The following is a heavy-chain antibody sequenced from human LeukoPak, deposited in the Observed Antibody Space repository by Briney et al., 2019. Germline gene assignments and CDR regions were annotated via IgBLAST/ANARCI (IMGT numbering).Heavy chain of an antibody. Sequence: GGSLRLSCAASGFTFSSYTMNWVRQAPGKGLEWVSYISSSSSTTYYADSVKGRFTISRDNAKNSLYLQMNSLRAEDTAVYYCARGRGLVPPYFDYWGQGTLITVSS. CDR2: ISSSSSTT. CDR1: GFTFSSYT. CDR3: ARGRGLVPPYFDY. V-gene: IGHV3-48*01. J-gene: IGHJ4*02. D-gene: IGHD2-2*01.